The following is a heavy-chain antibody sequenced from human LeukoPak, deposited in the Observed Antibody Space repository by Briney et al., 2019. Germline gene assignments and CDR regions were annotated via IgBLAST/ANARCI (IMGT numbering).Heavy chain of an antibody. CDR1: GFTFSSYW. D-gene: IGHD6-19*01. CDR2: IKQDGSEK. J-gene: IGHJ4*02. Sequence: GGSLRLSCAASGFTFSSYWMSWVRQAPGKGLEWVANIKQDGSEKYYVDSVKGRFTISRDNAKTSLYLQMNSLRAEDTAVYYCARGFRGWYAEGFDYWGQGTLVTVSS. V-gene: IGHV3-7*01. CDR3: ARGFRGWYAEGFDY.